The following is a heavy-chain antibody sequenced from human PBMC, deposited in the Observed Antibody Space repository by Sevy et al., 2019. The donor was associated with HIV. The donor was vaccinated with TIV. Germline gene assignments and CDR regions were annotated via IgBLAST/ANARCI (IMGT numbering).Heavy chain of an antibody. J-gene: IGHJ6*02. D-gene: IGHD5-12*01. CDR2: INHSGST. Sequence: SETLSLTCAVYGGSFSGYYWSWIRQPPGKGLEWIGEINHSGSTNYNPSLKSRVTISVDTSKNQFSLKLSSVTAADTAVDYCARGRTRGRVATIYVQGYGIDVWGQGTTVTVSS. CDR3: ARGRTRGRVATIYVQGYGIDV. V-gene: IGHV4-34*01. CDR1: GGSFSGYY.